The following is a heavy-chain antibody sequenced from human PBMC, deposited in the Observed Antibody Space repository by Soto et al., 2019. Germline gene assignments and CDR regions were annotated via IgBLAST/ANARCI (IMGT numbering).Heavy chain of an antibody. CDR3: ARVGITGTGLHY. CDR2: IYYSGST. V-gene: IGHV4-31*03. CDR1: GGSISSGGYY. Sequence: QVQLQESGPGLVKPSQTLSLTCTVSGGSISSGGYYWSWIRQHPGKGLEWIGYIYYSGSTYYNPSLKSRVTISVDTSKNQFSMELSSVTAADTAGYYCARVGITGTGLHYWGQGTLVTVFS. J-gene: IGHJ4*02. D-gene: IGHD1-7*01.